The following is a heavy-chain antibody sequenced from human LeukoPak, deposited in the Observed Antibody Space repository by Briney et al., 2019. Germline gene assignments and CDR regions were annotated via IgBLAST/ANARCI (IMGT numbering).Heavy chain of an antibody. J-gene: IGHJ6*03. CDR2: FDPEDGET. CDR1: GYTFTGYY. D-gene: IGHD6-13*01. Sequence: GASVKVSCKASGYTFTGYYMHWVRQAPGKGLEWMGGFDPEDGETIYAQKFQGRVTMTEDTSTDTAYMELSSLRSEDTAVYYCATRAAAGTSIDLYYYYYMDVWGKGTTVTVSS. CDR3: ATRAAAGTSIDLYYYYYMDV. V-gene: IGHV1-24*01.